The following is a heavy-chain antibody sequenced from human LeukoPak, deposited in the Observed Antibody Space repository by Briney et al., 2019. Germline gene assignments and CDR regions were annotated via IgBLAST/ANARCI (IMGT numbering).Heavy chain of an antibody. CDR3: ARDRWEQSTNWLDP. J-gene: IGHJ5*02. Sequence: KPGGSLRLSCAASGFTFSSYCMNWVRQAPGKGLEWVSSISSSRSYIYYVDSVKGRFTISRDNAKNSLYLQMNSLRAEDTAVYYCARDRWEQSTNWLDPWGQGTLVTVSS. CDR1: GFTFSSYC. V-gene: IGHV3-21*01. D-gene: IGHD1-26*01. CDR2: ISSSRSYI.